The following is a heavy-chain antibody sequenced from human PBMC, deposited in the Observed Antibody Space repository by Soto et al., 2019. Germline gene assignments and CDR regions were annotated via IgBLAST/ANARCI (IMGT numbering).Heavy chain of an antibody. CDR1: GYTFTSYG. V-gene: IGHV1-18*01. Sequence: QVQLVQSGAEVKKPGASVKVSCKASGYTFTSYGISWVRQAPGQGLEWMGWISAYNGNTNYAQKLQGRVPMTSDRXTSTAYMELRSLRSDDTAVYYCARSERYYYYGMDVWGQGTTVTVSS. CDR3: ARSERYYYYGMDV. J-gene: IGHJ6*02. CDR2: ISAYNGNT.